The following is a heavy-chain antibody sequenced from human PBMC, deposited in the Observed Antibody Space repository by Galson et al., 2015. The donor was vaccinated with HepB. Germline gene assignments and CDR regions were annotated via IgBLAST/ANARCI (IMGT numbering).Heavy chain of an antibody. Sequence: SLRLSCAASGFTFGDYAMSWFRQAPGKGLEWVGFIRSKAYGGTTEYAASVKGRFTISSDDSKSIAYLQMNSLKTEDTAVYYCTRPQTTPNCSSTSCYTGIPYYGMDVWGQGTTVTVSS. J-gene: IGHJ6*02. CDR3: TRPQTTPNCSSTSCYTGIPYYGMDV. CDR2: IRSKAYGGTT. CDR1: GFTFGDYA. D-gene: IGHD2-2*02. V-gene: IGHV3-49*03.